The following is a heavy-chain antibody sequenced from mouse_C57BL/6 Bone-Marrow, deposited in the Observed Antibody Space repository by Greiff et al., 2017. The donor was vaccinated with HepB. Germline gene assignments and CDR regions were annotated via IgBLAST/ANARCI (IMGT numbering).Heavy chain of an antibody. J-gene: IGHJ3*01. CDR1: GFSLRTSGMG. Sequence: QVTLKESGPGILQSSQTLSLTCSFSGFSLRTSGMGVSWIRQPSGKGLEWLAHIYWDDDKRYNPSLKSRLTISKDTSRNQVFLKITSVDTADTATYYCARDGYLAWFAYWGQGTLVTVSA. D-gene: IGHD2-3*01. CDR3: ARDGYLAWFAY. CDR2: IYWDDDK. V-gene: IGHV8-12*01.